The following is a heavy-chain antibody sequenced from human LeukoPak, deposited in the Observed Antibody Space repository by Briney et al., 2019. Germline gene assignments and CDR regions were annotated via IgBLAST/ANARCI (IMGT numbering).Heavy chain of an antibody. D-gene: IGHD4-23*01. J-gene: IGHJ6*03. V-gene: IGHV1-18*01. CDR1: GYTFTSYG. CDR2: ISAYNGNT. CDR3: ARVIRLGGKRSAMGYYYYYYYMDV. Sequence: GASVKVSCKASGYTFTSYGISWVRQAPGQGLEWVGWISAYNGNTNYAQKLQGRVTMTTDTSTSTAYMELRSLRSDDTAVYYCARVIRLGGKRSAMGYYYYYYYMDVWGKGTTVTVSS.